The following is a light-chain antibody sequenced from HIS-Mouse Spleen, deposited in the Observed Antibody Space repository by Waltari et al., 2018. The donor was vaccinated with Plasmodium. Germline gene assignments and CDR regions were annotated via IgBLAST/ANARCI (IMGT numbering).Light chain of an antibody. CDR1: ALPNNY. V-gene: IGLV3-10*01. Sequence: SYELTQPPSVSVSPGQTARITCSGDALPNNYAYWYQQKSGQAPVRVIYEDSKRPSGIPERFSGASSGTMATLTISGAQVEDEADYYCYSTDSSGNHRVFGGGTKLTVL. CDR2: EDS. CDR3: YSTDSSGNHRV. J-gene: IGLJ3*02.